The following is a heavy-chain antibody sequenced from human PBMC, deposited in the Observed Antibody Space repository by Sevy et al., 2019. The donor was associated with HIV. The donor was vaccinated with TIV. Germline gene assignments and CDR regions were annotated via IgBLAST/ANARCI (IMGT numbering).Heavy chain of an antibody. CDR1: GYTFNNAW. J-gene: IGHJ5*02. Sequence: GGSLRLSCAASGYTFNNAWMSWVRQAPGKGLEWLGRIKSKTDGGSAEYASPVKGRFTISRDDSKSTLYLQMNRLRTEDTGVYYCTGATVFGATWFDPWGQGALVTDSS. CDR2: IKSKTDGGSA. V-gene: IGHV3-15*01. D-gene: IGHD3-3*01. CDR3: TGATVFGATWFDP.